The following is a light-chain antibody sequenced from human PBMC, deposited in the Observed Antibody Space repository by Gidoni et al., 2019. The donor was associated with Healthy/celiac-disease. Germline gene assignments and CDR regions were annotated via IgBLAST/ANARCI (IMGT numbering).Light chain of an antibody. CDR1: QSVSSY. J-gene: IGKJ2*01. CDR2: DAS. V-gene: IGKV3-11*01. CDR3: QQRSNWPPYT. Sequence: EIALTQSPATLSLSPGESATLSCRASQSVSSYLAWYQQKPGQAPRLLIYDASNSATGIPARCSGSGSGTDFTLTVSSLEPEDFAVYYCQQRSNWPPYTFGQGTKLEIK.